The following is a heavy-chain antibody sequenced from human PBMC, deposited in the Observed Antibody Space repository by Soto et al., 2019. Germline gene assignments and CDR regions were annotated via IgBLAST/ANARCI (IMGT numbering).Heavy chain of an antibody. J-gene: IGHJ3*02. CDR2: INHSGST. V-gene: IGHV4-34*01. D-gene: IGHD2-15*01. CDR1: GGSFSGYY. Sequence: QVQLQQWGAGLLKPSETLSLTCAVYGGSFSGYYWSWIRQPPGKGLEWIGEINHSGSTNYNPSLKSRVTISVDTATTQCSLKLGSVTAADTAVYYCARGGYCSCGSCYPRAVDIWGQGTMVTVSS. CDR3: ARGGYCSCGSCYPRAVDI.